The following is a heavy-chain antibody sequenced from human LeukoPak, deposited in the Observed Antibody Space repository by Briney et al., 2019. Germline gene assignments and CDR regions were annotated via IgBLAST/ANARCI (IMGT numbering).Heavy chain of an antibody. Sequence: GESLKISCKGSGYSFTSYWIGWVRQMPGKGLEWMGIIYPGDSDTRYSPSFQGQVTISADKSISTAYLQWSSLKASDTAMYYCARARCNWNGGGDAFDIWGQGTMVTVSS. D-gene: IGHD1-1*01. CDR2: IYPGDSDT. CDR3: ARARCNWNGGGDAFDI. V-gene: IGHV5-51*01. J-gene: IGHJ3*02. CDR1: GYSFTSYW.